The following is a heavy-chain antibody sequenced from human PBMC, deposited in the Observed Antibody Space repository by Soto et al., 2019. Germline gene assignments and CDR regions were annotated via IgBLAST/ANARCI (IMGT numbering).Heavy chain of an antibody. CDR2: IMKDGSTK. CDR1: GFTFSSFW. V-gene: IGHV3-7*01. Sequence: PGGSLRLSCAASGFTFSSFWMSWVRQAPGKGLEWVASIMKDGSTKYYVDSVKGRFTISRDNAKNSLYLQMNSLGAEDTAVYYCARDPDYGNPDQWGQGTLVTVSS. D-gene: IGHD4-17*01. J-gene: IGHJ4*02. CDR3: ARDPDYGNPDQ.